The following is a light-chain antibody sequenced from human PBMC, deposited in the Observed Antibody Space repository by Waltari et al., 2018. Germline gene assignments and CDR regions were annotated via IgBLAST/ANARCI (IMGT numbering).Light chain of an antibody. Sequence: EIVLTQSPGTLSLSPGERATLSCRASQSIGRYLIWYQQKPGQAPRLLIYSASTRAAGIPDRFSGSGSGTDFSLTISRLEPEDFAVYYCQNHERLPAVFGRGTKVEIK. V-gene: IGKV3-20*01. J-gene: IGKJ1*01. CDR3: QNHERLPAV. CDR1: QSIGRY. CDR2: SAS.